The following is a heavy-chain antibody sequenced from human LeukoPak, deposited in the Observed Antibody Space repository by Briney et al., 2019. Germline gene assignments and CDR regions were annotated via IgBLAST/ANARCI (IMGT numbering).Heavy chain of an antibody. CDR1: GFTFSSYG. J-gene: IGHJ4*02. D-gene: IGHD1-26*01. Sequence: PGGSLRLSCAASGFTFSSYGMHWVRQAPGKGLEWVAVISYDGSNKYYADSVKGRFTISRDNSKNTLYLQMNSLRAEDTAVYYCAEARGSYYYGYFDYWGQGTLVTVSS. V-gene: IGHV3-30*18. CDR3: AEARGSYYYGYFDY. CDR2: ISYDGSNK.